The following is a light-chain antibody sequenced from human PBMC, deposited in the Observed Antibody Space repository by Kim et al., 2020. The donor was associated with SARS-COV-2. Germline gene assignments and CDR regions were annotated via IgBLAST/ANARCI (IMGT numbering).Light chain of an antibody. Sequence: SYELTQPPSVSVSPGQTASVTCSGNNLGQKYTSWYQQRPGQSPLLVIYQDNKRPSGIPERFSGSSSGNTATLTISGTQAMDEADYYCQTWDSSTGVFGSGTKVTVL. V-gene: IGLV3-1*01. CDR3: QTWDSSTGV. CDR2: QDN. CDR1: NLGQKY. J-gene: IGLJ1*01.